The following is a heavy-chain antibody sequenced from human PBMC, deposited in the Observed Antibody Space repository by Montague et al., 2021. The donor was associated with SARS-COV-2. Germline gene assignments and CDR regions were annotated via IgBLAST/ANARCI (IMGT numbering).Heavy chain of an antibody. V-gene: IGHV4-59*01. CDR2: IYYSGST. D-gene: IGHD3-22*01. J-gene: IGHJ3*02. CDR1: GGSISSYC. Sequence: SETLSLTCTVSGGSISSYCWSWIRQPPGKGLEWIGYIYYSGSTNYNPSLKGRVTISVDTSKNQFSLKLSSVTAADTAVYYCARGGYYDYAFDIWGQGTMVTVSS. CDR3: ARGGYYDYAFDI.